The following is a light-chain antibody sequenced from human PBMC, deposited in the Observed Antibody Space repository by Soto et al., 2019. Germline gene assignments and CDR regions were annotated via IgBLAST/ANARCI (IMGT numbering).Light chain of an antibody. CDR1: QRISSSY. J-gene: IGKJ1*01. Sequence: EIVLTQSPGTLYFSPGERATLACRASQRISSSYLAWYQQKPAQAPRLLIYGASSRATGIPDRFSCSGSGTDFTLTISRLEPEDFAVYYCQQYGTSPWTFGQGTKVEIK. CDR2: GAS. V-gene: IGKV3-20*01. CDR3: QQYGTSPWT.